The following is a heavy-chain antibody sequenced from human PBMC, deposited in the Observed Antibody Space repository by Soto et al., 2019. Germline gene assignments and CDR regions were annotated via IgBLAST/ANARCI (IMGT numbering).Heavy chain of an antibody. CDR3: AREMGACSDSSCYPGPYDS. CDR2: ITSKSTTI. D-gene: IGHD3-16*01. CDR1: GFTFTSYS. V-gene: IGHV3-48*02. Sequence: GGSLRLSCAASGFTFTSYSMNWVRQAPGQGLEWVSYITSKSTTIKYADSVKGRFTVSRDNAKNSLYLQLNSLRDEDMAVYYCAREMGACSDSSCYPGPYDSWGQGTLATVSS. J-gene: IGHJ5*02.